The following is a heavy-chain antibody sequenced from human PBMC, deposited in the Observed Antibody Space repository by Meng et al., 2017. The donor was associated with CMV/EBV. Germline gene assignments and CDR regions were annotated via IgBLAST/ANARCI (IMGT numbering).Heavy chain of an antibody. CDR3: ARSELWFGELLDY. CDR2: INPSGDST. Sequence: SCKASGYTFTSYYMHWVRQAPGQGLEWMGIINPSGDSTIYAQEFQGRVTMTRDTSTSTVYMELSRLRSEDTAVYYCARSELWFGELLDYWGQGTLVTVS. D-gene: IGHD3-10*01. V-gene: IGHV1-46*01. J-gene: IGHJ4*02. CDR1: GYTFTSYY.